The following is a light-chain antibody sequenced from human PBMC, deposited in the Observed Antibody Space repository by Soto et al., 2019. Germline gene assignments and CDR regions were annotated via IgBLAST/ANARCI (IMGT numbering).Light chain of an antibody. CDR2: EVS. J-gene: IGLJ1*01. Sequence: QSALTQPASVSGSPGQSITVSCTGTNTDVGGYNYVSWYQQNPGKAPKLMIYEVSNRPSGVSNRFSGSKSGNTASLTISGLQAEDEADYYCSSYTSISTYVFGTGTKVTVL. CDR1: NTDVGGYNY. CDR3: SSYTSISTYV. V-gene: IGLV2-14*01.